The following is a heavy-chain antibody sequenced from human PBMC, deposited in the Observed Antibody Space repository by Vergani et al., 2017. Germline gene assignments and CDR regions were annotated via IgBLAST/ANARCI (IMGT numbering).Heavy chain of an antibody. CDR1: GFTFSSYG. V-gene: IGHV3-30*18. CDR3: AKDSSSFDY. J-gene: IGHJ4*02. D-gene: IGHD6-6*01. Sequence: VQLLESGGGLVQPGGSLRLSCAASGFTFSSYGMHWVRQAPGKGLEWVALISYDGTNKYYADSVKGRFTISRDNSKNTLYLQMNSLRAEDTAVYYCAKDSSSFDYWGQGTLVTVSS. CDR2: ISYDGTNK.